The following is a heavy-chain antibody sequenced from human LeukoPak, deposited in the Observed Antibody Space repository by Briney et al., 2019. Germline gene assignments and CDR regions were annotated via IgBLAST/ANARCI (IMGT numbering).Heavy chain of an antibody. CDR2: IYYSGST. Sequence: SETLSLTCTVSGGSISSYYWSWIRQPPGKGLEWIGYIYYSGSTNYNPSLKSRVTISVDTSKNQFSLKLSSVTAADTAVYYCGRGWGGSYWGGSIFGYYFDYWGQGTLVTVSS. D-gene: IGHD1-26*01. V-gene: IGHV4-59*01. CDR1: GGSISSYY. J-gene: IGHJ4*02. CDR3: GRGWGGSYWGGSIFGYYFDY.